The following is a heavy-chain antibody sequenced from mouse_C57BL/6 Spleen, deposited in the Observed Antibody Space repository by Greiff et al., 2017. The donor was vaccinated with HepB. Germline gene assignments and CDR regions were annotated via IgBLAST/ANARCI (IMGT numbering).Heavy chain of an antibody. D-gene: IGHD1-1*02. CDR2: ISSGSSTI. CDR1: GFTFSDYG. CDR3: ARPGYGGYAMDY. Sequence: EVKVVESGGGLVKPGGSLKLSCAASGFTFSDYGMHWVRQAPEKGLEWVAYISSGSSTIYYADTVKGRFTISRDNAKNTLFLQMTSLRSEDPAMYYCARPGYGGYAMDYWGQGTSVTVSS. J-gene: IGHJ4*01. V-gene: IGHV5-17*01.